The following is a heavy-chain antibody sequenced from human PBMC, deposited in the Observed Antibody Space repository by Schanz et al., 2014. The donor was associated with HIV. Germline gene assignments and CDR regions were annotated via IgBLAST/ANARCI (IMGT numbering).Heavy chain of an antibody. Sequence: VQLVESGGGLVQPGGSLRLSCAASGFTFNNYWMGWVRQAPGKGLEWVAVIWYDGSNKYYTDSVKGRFTISRDNAQNSLYLQMNSLRAEDTAVYYCARAGQLALEQGWGNYYYYYYYGMDVWGQGTTVTVSS. CDR3: ARAGQLALEQGWGNYYYYYYYGMDV. V-gene: IGHV3-33*08. CDR1: GFTFNNYW. D-gene: IGHD1-7*01. J-gene: IGHJ6*02. CDR2: IWYDGSNK.